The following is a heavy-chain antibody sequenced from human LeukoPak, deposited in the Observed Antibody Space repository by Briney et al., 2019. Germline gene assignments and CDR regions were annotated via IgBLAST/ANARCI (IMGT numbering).Heavy chain of an antibody. CDR3: AKPYDFWSGYQGLPPDY. D-gene: IGHD3-3*01. CDR1: GFTFRSYA. Sequence: PGGSLRLSCAASGFTFRSYAMSWVRQAPGKGLEWVSAISGSGRNTYYADSVKGRFTISRDNSKNTLYLQMNSLRAEDTAVYYCAKPYDFWSGYQGLPPDYWGQGTLVTVSS. V-gene: IGHV3-23*01. CDR2: ISGSGRNT. J-gene: IGHJ4*02.